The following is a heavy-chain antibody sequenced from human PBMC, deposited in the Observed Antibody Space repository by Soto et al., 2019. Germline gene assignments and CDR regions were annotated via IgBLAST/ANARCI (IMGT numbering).Heavy chain of an antibody. CDR3: ARTQSNDY. Sequence: VKVSCKASGYTFTGYYIHWVRQAPGQGLEWMGWINTNSGGTNYAQKFQGRVTMTRDTSISTAYMELSRLTSDDTAVYYCARTQSNDYWGQGTLVTVPS. V-gene: IGHV1-2*02. CDR2: INTNSGGT. J-gene: IGHJ4*02. CDR1: GYTFTGYY.